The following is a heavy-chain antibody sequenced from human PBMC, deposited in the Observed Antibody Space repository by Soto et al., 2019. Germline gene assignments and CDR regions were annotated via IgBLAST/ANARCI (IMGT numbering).Heavy chain of an antibody. J-gene: IGHJ3*02. CDR3: TSKFGQLLADAFDI. CDR2: IYHSGST. CDR1: GFTFSSYG. V-gene: IGHV4-4*02. D-gene: IGHD3-10*01. Sequence: GSLRLSCAASGFTFSSYGMHWVRQAPGKGLEWIGEIYHSGSTIYNPSLQSRVTLSVDKSKNEFSLKMGSVTDADTAVYYCTSKFGQLLADAFDIWGQGTMVTVSS.